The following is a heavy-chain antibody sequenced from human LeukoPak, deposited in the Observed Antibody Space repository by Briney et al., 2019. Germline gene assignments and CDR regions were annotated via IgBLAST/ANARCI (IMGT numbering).Heavy chain of an antibody. D-gene: IGHD3-22*01. CDR2: IYTSGST. V-gene: IGHV4-59*10. Sequence: SETLSLTCAVYGGSFSGYYWSWIRQPPGKGLEWIGRIYTSGSTNYNPSLKSRVTMSVDTSKNQFSLKLRSVTAADTAVYYCARGLEDSSGYYGFDYWGQGTLVTVSS. CDR1: GGSFSGYY. J-gene: IGHJ4*02. CDR3: ARGLEDSSGYYGFDY.